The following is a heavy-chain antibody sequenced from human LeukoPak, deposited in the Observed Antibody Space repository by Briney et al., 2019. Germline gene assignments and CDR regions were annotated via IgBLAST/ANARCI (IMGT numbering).Heavy chain of an antibody. CDR3: ARSPPYVFWSGYYIGYYFDY. V-gene: IGHV4-34*01. Sequence: SETLSLTCAVYGGSFSGYYWSWIRQPPGKGLEWIGEINHSGSTNYNPSLKSRVTISVDTSKNQFSLKLSSVTAADTAVYYCARSPPYVFWSGYYIGYYFDYWGQGTQVTVSS. D-gene: IGHD3-3*01. J-gene: IGHJ4*02. CDR2: INHSGST. CDR1: GGSFSGYY.